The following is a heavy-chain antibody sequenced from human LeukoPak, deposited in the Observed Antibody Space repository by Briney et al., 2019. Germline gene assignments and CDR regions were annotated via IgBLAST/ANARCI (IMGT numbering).Heavy chain of an antibody. D-gene: IGHD1-26*01. CDR2: INSDGSST. Sequence: PGGSLRLSCAASGFTFSSYWMHWVRHAPGKGLVWVSRINSDGSSTSYADSVKGRFTISRDNAKNTLYLQMNSLRAEDTAVYYCARDLGSGSYLDYFDYWGQGTLVTVSS. CDR1: GFTFSSYW. J-gene: IGHJ4*02. CDR3: ARDLGSGSYLDYFDY. V-gene: IGHV3-74*01.